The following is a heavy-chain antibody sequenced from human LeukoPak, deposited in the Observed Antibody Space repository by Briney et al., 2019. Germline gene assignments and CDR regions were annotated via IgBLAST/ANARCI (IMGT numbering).Heavy chain of an antibody. CDR3: AKDHLLCTSTSCYIDYFDS. CDR2: FTGRPGRT. CDR1: GFTFTNYA. Sequence: GGSLRLSCETSGFTFTNYAMSWVRQAPGKGLEWLSAFTGRPGRTYYADSVRGRFTISIDTSKNTLFLEMSSLRVEDTAIYFCAKDHLLCTSTSCYIDYFDSWGQGTLVTVSS. V-gene: IGHV3-23*01. D-gene: IGHD2-2*02. J-gene: IGHJ4*02.